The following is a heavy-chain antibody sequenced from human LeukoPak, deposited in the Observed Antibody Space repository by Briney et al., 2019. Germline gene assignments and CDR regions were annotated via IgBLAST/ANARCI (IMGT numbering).Heavy chain of an antibody. Sequence: GASVKVSCKASGYTFTSYGISWVRQAPGQGLEWMGWITAGNGNTKYSQKFQGRVTITRDTSASTAYMELSSLRSEDTAVYYCARDSGEYYFDYWGQGTLVTVSS. D-gene: IGHD2-15*01. CDR1: GYTFTSYG. J-gene: IGHJ4*02. CDR3: ARDSGEYYFDY. CDR2: ITAGNGNT. V-gene: IGHV1-18*01.